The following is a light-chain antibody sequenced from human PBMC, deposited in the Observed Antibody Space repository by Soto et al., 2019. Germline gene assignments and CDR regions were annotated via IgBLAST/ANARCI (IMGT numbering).Light chain of an antibody. CDR2: EVN. Sequence: QSVLTQPPSASGSPGQSVTISCTGSSSDVGGYEYVSWYQQHPGKAPKLIIYEVNKRPSGVPDRFSGSKSGNTASLTVSGLQAEDEADYYCSSYAGSSNVFGTGTKLTVL. J-gene: IGLJ1*01. CDR1: SSDVGGYEY. CDR3: SSYAGSSNV. V-gene: IGLV2-8*01.